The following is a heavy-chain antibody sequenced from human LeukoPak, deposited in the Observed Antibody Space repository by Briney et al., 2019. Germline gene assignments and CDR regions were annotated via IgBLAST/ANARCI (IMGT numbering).Heavy chain of an antibody. CDR3: ATDSSRVLRYFDWLLSLFDY. J-gene: IGHJ4*02. Sequence: ASVKVSCKVSGYTLTELSMHWVRQAPGKGHEWMGGFDPEDGETIYAQKFQGRVTMTEDTSTDTAYMELSSLRSEDTAVYYCATDSSRVLRYFDWLLSLFDYWGQGTLVTVSS. CDR1: GYTLTELS. CDR2: FDPEDGET. D-gene: IGHD3-9*01. V-gene: IGHV1-24*01.